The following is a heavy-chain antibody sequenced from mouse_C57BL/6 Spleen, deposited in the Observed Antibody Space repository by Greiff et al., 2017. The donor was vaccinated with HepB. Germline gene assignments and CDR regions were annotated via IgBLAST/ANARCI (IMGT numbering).Heavy chain of an antibody. V-gene: IGHV1-80*01. CDR3: ARKGDYYYGSSYVDY. D-gene: IGHD1-1*01. CDR1: GYAFSSYW. J-gene: IGHJ2*01. Sequence: VQLQQSGAELVKPGASVKISCKASGYAFSSYWMNWVKQRPGKGLEWIGQIYPGDGDTNYNGKFKGKATMTADKSSSTAYMQLSSLTSEDSAVYFLARKGDYYYGSSYVDYWGQGTTLTVSS. CDR2: IYPGDGDT.